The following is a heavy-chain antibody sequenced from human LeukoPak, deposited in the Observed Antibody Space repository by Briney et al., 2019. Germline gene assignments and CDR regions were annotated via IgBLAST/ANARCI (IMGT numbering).Heavy chain of an antibody. D-gene: IGHD3-22*01. J-gene: IGHJ4*02. CDR2: IGTAGDT. V-gene: IGHV3-13*01. Sequence: GGSLRLSCAASGFTFSSYDMHWVRQATGKGLEWVSAIGTAGDTYYPGSVKGRFTISRDNAKNSLYLQMNSLRAEDTAVYYCARAGPFYDSSGYYDFDYWGQGTLVTVSS. CDR3: ARAGPFYDSSGYYDFDY. CDR1: GFTFSSYD.